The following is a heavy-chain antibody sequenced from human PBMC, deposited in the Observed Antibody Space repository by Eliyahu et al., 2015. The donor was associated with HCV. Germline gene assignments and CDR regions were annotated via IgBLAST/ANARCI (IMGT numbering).Heavy chain of an antibody. CDR2: IHYSGGT. D-gene: IGHD6-19*01. J-gene: IGHJ5*02. Sequence: QVQLQESXPGLVKPSETLSLTCTVXGXXXXTYXWXWIRQPPGKGLEWIGYIHYSGGTNYNPSLKSRVTISIDTSKNQFSLKLTSVTAADTAMYYCASGGGGIAVTGTGGWFDPWGQGTLVTVSS. CDR3: ASGGGGIAVTGTGGWFDP. CDR1: GXXXXTYX. V-gene: IGHV4-59*01.